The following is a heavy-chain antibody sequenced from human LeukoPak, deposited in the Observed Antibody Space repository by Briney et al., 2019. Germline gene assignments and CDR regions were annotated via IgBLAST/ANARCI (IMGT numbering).Heavy chain of an antibody. Sequence: GGSLRLSCTGSGFSFEDYGLTWFRQAPGKGLESVGFIKRKLYGETTKYASSVKGRFSISRDDSKSVAYLHMDSLKTDDTAVYYCTREMATVVHWFDPWGRGTLVTVSS. D-gene: IGHD5-24*01. CDR1: GFSFEDYG. J-gene: IGHJ5*02. V-gene: IGHV3-49*03. CDR3: TREMATVVHWFDP. CDR2: IKRKLYGETT.